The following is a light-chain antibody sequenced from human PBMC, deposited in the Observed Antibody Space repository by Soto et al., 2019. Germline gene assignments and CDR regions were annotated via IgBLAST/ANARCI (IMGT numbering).Light chain of an antibody. J-gene: IGKJ1*01. CDR1: QSVGSY. Sequence: IVLTQSPATLSLSPGERATLSCRASQSVGSYLAWYQQKLGQAPRLLIYDATNRATGIPARFSGTGSGTDFTLTISSLEPEDFAVYYCQQRSNWPRTFGLGTKVEIK. CDR3: QQRSNWPRT. CDR2: DAT. V-gene: IGKV3-11*01.